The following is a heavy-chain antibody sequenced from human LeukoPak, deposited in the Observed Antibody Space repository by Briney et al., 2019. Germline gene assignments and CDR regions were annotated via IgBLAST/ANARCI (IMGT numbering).Heavy chain of an antibody. CDR1: GFTFSSYA. J-gene: IGHJ4*02. Sequence: GGSLRLSCAASGFTFSSYAMSWFRQAPGKGLEWVSAISGSGGSTYYADSVKGRFTISRDNSKNTLYLQMNSLRAEDTAVYYCAKDERAIVGAFDYWGQGTLVTVSS. D-gene: IGHD1-26*01. CDR3: AKDERAIVGAFDY. CDR2: ISGSGGST. V-gene: IGHV3-23*01.